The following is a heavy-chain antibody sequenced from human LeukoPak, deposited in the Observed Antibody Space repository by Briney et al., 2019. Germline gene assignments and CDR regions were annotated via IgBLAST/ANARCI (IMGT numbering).Heavy chain of an antibody. J-gene: IGHJ6*03. CDR3: ARGYCSGGSCPYYYYMDV. CDR2: IYYSGRT. Sequence: SETLSLTCTVSGASISNYYWSWIRQPPGKGLEWIGYIYYSGRTNYNPSLKSRVTISLDSSKNQFSLNLSSVTAADTAVYYCARGYCSGGSCPYYYYMDVWGKGTTVTVSS. V-gene: IGHV4-59*01. CDR1: GASISNYY. D-gene: IGHD2-15*01.